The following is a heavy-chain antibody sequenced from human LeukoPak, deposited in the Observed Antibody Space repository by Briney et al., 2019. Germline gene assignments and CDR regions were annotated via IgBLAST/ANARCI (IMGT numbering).Heavy chain of an antibody. CDR3: SSGNYYHPSN. CDR1: GGSISSNNHY. D-gene: IGHD3-10*01. J-gene: IGHJ4*02. V-gene: IGHV4-39*03. Sequence: SSETLSLTCTVSGGSISSNNHYWGWIRQPPGKGLEWIGSIYYSGTTFYRPSLITRATISLDTSKNQFSLRLSSVTAADTAVYYCSSGNYYHPSNWGQGTLVTVSS. CDR2: IYYSGTT.